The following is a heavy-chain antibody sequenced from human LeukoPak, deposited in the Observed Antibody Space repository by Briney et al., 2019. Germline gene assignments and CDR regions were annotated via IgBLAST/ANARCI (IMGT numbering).Heavy chain of an antibody. Sequence: PSETLSLTCTVSGGSISSYYWSWIRQPAGKGLEWIGYIYYSGSTNYNPSLKSRVTISVDTSKNQFSLKLSSVTAADTAVYYCARARGYSYGYTYYYGMDVWGQGTTVTVSS. CDR2: IYYSGST. CDR1: GGSISSYY. D-gene: IGHD5-18*01. V-gene: IGHV4-59*01. CDR3: ARARGYSYGYTYYYGMDV. J-gene: IGHJ6*02.